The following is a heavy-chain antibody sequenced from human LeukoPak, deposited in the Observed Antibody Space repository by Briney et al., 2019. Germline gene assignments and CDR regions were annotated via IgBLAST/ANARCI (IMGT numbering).Heavy chain of an antibody. CDR1: GFTFSDNY. CDR2: ISSSSSYT. V-gene: IGHV3-11*06. D-gene: IGHD3-22*01. CDR3: ARDQRDYYDSSGNGYFQH. Sequence: GGSLRLSCAASGFTFSDNYMSWIRQAPGKGLEWVSYISSSSSYTNYADSVKGRFTISRDNAKNSLYLQMNSLRAEDTAVYYCARDQRDYYDSSGNGYFQHWGQGTLVTVSS. J-gene: IGHJ1*01.